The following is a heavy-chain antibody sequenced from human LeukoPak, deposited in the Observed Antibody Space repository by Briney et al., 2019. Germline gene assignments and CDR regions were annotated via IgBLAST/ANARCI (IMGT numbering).Heavy chain of an antibody. CDR2: ISAYNGNT. CDR3: VRSTTRYYYDSSGYFDY. Sequence: ASVKVSCKASGYTFTSYGISWVRQAPGQGLEWMGWISAYNGNTNYAQKLQGRVTMTTDTPTSTAYMELRSLRSDDTAVYYCVRSTTRYYYDSSGYFDYWGQGTLVTVSS. V-gene: IGHV1-18*01. CDR1: GYTFTSYG. D-gene: IGHD3-22*01. J-gene: IGHJ4*02.